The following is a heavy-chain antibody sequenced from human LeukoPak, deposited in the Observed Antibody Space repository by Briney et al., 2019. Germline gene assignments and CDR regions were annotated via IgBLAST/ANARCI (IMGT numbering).Heavy chain of an antibody. J-gene: IGHJ2*01. Sequence: PSETLSLTCTVSGGSISTSNYYWGWIRQPPGKGLEWIGNIFYSGSTYYSPSLRSRVTISLDTSRNQFSLKLNSVTAADTAVYYCARGRYGDYIPDTSTPFYWYFDLWGRGTLVTVSS. CDR1: GGSISTSNYY. CDR2: IFYSGST. D-gene: IGHD4-17*01. V-gene: IGHV4-39*07. CDR3: ARGRYGDYIPDTSTPFYWYFDL.